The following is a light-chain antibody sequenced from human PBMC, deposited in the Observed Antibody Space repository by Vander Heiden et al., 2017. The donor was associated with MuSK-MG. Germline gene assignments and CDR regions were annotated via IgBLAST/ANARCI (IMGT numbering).Light chain of an antibody. J-gene: IGKJ2*01. CDR3: QQVNSYPVT. V-gene: IGKV1-9*01. CDR2: AGS. Sequence: DIQLTQSPSFLSASVGDRVTITCRASKGISSYLAWYQEKPGKAPNLLMYAGSTLQSGVPSRFSGSGSGTEYTLTISSLHPEDFATYYCQQVNSYPVTFGQGTKLEIK. CDR1: KGISSY.